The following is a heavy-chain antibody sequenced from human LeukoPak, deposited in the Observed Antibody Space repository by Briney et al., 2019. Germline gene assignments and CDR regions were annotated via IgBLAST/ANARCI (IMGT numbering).Heavy chain of an antibody. D-gene: IGHD2-15*01. V-gene: IGHV3-66*04. CDR1: GFTFSSYS. CDR2: ICSGGNT. J-gene: IGHJ4*02. Sequence: HPGGSLRLSCAASGFTFSSYSMNWVRQAPGKGLEWVSLICSGGNTYYADSVKGRFTISRDDSKNTLYLQMNILRAEDTAVYYCARRYCSGGTCYFFDYWGQGTLVTVSS. CDR3: ARRYCSGGTCYFFDY.